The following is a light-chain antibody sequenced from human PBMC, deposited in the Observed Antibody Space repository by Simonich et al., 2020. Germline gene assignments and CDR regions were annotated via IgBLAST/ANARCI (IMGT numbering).Light chain of an antibody. V-gene: IGKV4-1*01. J-gene: IGKJ2*01. CDR2: WAS. Sequence: DIVMTQSPDSLAVSLGERATINCKSSQSVLYSSNNKNYLAWYKQKPGQPPKLLIYWASTRKSEVPDRFSGSGSGTDFTLTISSLQAEDVAVYYCQQYYSTPYTFGQGTKLEIK. CDR1: QSVLYSSNNKNY. CDR3: QQYYSTPYT.